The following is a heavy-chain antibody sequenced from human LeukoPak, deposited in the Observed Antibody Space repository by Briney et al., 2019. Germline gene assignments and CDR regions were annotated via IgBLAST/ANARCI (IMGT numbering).Heavy chain of an antibody. CDR1: EFTFSRYG. Sequence: GGSLRLSCAASEFTFSRYGIHWVRQAPGKGLEWVAFINDDGSKTYYADSVKGRTTISRDNSKNTLYLQMNSLRAEDTAVYYCARRAGAYSHPYDYWGQGTLVTVSS. V-gene: IGHV3-30*12. J-gene: IGHJ4*02. D-gene: IGHD4/OR15-4a*01. CDR2: INDDGSKT. CDR3: ARRAGAYSHPYDY.